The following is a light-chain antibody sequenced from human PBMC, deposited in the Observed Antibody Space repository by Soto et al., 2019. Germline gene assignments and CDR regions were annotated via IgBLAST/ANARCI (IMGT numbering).Light chain of an antibody. CDR1: QDIRND. Sequence: IQITQSPSSLSSSVSERVTITCGASQDIRNDLGWYQQKPGKAPKLLIYKASSLESGVPSRFSGSGSGTEFTLTISSLQPGDFATYYCQHYNTYPWTFGQGTKV. CDR3: QHYNTYPWT. CDR2: KAS. V-gene: IGKV1-17*01. J-gene: IGKJ1*01.